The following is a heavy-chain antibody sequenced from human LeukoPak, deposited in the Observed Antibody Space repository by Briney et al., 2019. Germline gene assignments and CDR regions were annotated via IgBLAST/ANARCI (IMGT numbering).Heavy chain of an antibody. D-gene: IGHD2-15*01. CDR3: ASPDCSGGSCQSGVFGY. CDR2: INHSGSI. J-gene: IGHJ4*02. Sequence: SEALSLTCAVYGGSFSGYYWSWIRQPPGKGLEWIGEINHSGSINYNPSLKSRVTISIDTSKNQFSLKLSSVTAADTAVYYCASPDCSGGSCQSGVFGYWGQGTLVTVSS. V-gene: IGHV4-34*01. CDR1: GGSFSGYY.